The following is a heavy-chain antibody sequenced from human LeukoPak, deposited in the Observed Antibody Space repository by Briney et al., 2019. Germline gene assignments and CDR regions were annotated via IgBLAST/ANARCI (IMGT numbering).Heavy chain of an antibody. D-gene: IGHD6-19*01. Sequence: SETLSLTCTVSGDSISSSSYYWGWIRQPPGKGLEWIGEINHSGSTNYNPSLKSRVTISVDTSKNQFSLKLSSVTAADTAVYYCARGKQWLVRGWFDPWGQGTLVTVSS. CDR2: INHSGST. CDR1: GDSISSSSYY. V-gene: IGHV4-39*07. J-gene: IGHJ5*02. CDR3: ARGKQWLVRGWFDP.